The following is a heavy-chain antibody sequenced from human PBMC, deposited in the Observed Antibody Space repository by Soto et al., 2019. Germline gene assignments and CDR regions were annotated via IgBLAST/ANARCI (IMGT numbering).Heavy chain of an antibody. V-gene: IGHV3-23*01. J-gene: IGHJ4*02. CDR3: AKEGLLWFGELYSPPVYFDY. Sequence: GGSLRLSCAASGFTFSSYAMSWVRQAPGKGLEWVSAISGSGGSTYYADSVKGRFTISRDNSKNTLYLQMNSLRAEDTAVYYCAKEGLLWFGELYSPPVYFDYWGQGTLVTVSS. CDR2: ISGSGGST. CDR1: GFTFSSYA. D-gene: IGHD3-10*01.